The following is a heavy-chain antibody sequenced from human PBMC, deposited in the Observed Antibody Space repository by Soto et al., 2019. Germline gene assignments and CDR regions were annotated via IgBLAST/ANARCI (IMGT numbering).Heavy chain of an antibody. CDR2: ISSSGSTI. Sequence: ESGGGLVQPGGSLRLSCAASGFTFSSYEMNWVRQAPGKGLEWVSYISSSGSTIYYADSVKGRFTISRDNAKNSLYLQMNSLRAEDTAVYYCARGGWNYHYYYYGMDVWGQGTTVTVSS. CDR1: GFTFSSYE. CDR3: ARGGWNYHYYYYGMDV. J-gene: IGHJ6*02. D-gene: IGHD1-7*01. V-gene: IGHV3-48*03.